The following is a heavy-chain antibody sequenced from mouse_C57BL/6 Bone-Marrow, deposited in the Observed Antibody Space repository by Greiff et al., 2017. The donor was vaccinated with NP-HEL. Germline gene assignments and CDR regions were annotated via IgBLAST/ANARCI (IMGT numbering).Heavy chain of an antibody. CDR2: ISNGGGRT. CDR1: GFTFSDYY. CDR3: ARQVGDVYYVYAMDY. J-gene: IGHJ4*01. D-gene: IGHD2-3*01. Sequence: EVQLVESGGGLVQPGGSLKLSCAASGFTFSDYYMDWVRQTPEKRLEWVAYISNGGGRTYYPDTVKGRVTITRDNAKNTLYRHMSRLMPEYTAIYYCARQVGDVYYVYAMDYWGQGTSVTVSS. V-gene: IGHV5-12*01.